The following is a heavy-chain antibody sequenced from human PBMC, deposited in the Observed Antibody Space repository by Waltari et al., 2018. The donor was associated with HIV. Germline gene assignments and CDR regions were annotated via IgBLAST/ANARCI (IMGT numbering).Heavy chain of an antibody. CDR2: ISSSSSYI. CDR1: GFTFSTYS. V-gene: IGHV3-21*01. D-gene: IGHD2-15*01. Sequence: EVQLVESGGGLVKPGGSLRLSCAASGFTFSTYSMNWVRQAPGKGLEWVSSISSSSSYIYYADSVKGRFTISRDNAKNSLYLQMNSLRAEDTAVYYCARGGGLLGAFDIWGQGTMVTVSS. CDR3: ARGGGLLGAFDI. J-gene: IGHJ3*02.